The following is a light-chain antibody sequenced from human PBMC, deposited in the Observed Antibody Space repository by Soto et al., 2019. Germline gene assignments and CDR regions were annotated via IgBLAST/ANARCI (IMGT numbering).Light chain of an antibody. V-gene: IGKV3-15*01. Sequence: EIVMTQSPATLSVSPGERATLSCRASQSAGSNLAWYQQKPGQAPRLLIYGASTRATGIPARFSGSGSGTDFTLTISSLLSEAFAIYFCQQYNNWPRSTFGGGTKVEIK. CDR2: GAS. CDR1: QSAGSN. CDR3: QQYNNWPRST. J-gene: IGKJ4*01.